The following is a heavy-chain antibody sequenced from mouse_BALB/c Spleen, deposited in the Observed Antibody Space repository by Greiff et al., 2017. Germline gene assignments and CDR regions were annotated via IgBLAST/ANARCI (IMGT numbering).Heavy chain of an antibody. CDR3: ARHGYFDY. CDR2: IDPANGNT. V-gene: IGHV14-3*02. Sequence: EVKLMESGAELVKPGASVKLSCTASGFNIKDTYMHWVKQRPEQGLEWIGRIDPANGNTKYDPKFQGKATITADTSSNTAYLQLSSLTSEDTAVYYCARHGYFDYWGQGTTRTVSS. J-gene: IGHJ2*01. CDR1: GFNIKDTY.